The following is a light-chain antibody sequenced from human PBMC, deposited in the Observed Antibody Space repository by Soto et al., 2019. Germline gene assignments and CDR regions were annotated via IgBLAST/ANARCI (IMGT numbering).Light chain of an antibody. CDR1: SSDVGGYNY. Sequence: QSALTQPPSASGSPGQSVTVSCTGTSSDVGGYNYVSWYQQHPGKAPKLMISEVSKRPSGVPDRFSGSKSGNTASLTVSWLQAEDEADYYCSSYAGSNNFWVFGGGTKLTVL. CDR3: SSYAGSNNFWV. CDR2: EVS. V-gene: IGLV2-8*01. J-gene: IGLJ2*01.